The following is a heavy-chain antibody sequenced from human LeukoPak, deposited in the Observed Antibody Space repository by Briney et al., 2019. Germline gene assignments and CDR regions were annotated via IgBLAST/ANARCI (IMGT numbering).Heavy chain of an antibody. CDR3: ARHPLNYYGSGSYLDY. CDR1: GYSISSGYY. CDR2: IYHSGST. V-gene: IGHV4-38-2*01. J-gene: IGHJ4*02. D-gene: IGHD3-10*01. Sequence: PSETLSLTCAVSGYSISSGYYWGWIRQPPGKGLEWIGSIYHSGSTYYNPSLKSRVTISVDTSKSQFSLKLSSVTAADTAVYYCARHPLNYYGSGSYLDYWGQGTLVTVSS.